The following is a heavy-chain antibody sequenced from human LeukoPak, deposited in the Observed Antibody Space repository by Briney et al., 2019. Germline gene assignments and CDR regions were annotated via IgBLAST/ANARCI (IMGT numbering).Heavy chain of an antibody. J-gene: IGHJ6*04. V-gene: IGHV1-69*01. CDR3: ASVVPAAGFYYYYGMGV. Sequence: SVKVSCKASGGTFNSYAITWVRQAPGQGLEWMGGINPIFGTVNYAQKFQGRVTITADESTGTAYMELSSLRSEDTAVYYCASVVPAAGFYYYYGMGVWGKGTTVTVSS. CDR2: INPIFGTV. D-gene: IGHD2-2*01. CDR1: GGTFNSYA.